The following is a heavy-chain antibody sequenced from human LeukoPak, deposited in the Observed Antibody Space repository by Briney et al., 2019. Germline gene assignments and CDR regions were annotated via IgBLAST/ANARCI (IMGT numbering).Heavy chain of an antibody. J-gene: IGHJ4*02. CDR2: IYYSGST. CDR3: ARVRYSSGWYDGLDY. D-gene: IGHD6-19*01. Sequence: SETLSLTCTVSGGSISSYYWNWIRQPPGKGLEWIGYIYYSGSTNYNPSLKSRVTISVDTSKNQFSLKLSSVTAADTAVYYCARVRYSSGWYDGLDYWGQGTWSPSPQ. V-gene: IGHV4-59*01. CDR1: GGSISSYY.